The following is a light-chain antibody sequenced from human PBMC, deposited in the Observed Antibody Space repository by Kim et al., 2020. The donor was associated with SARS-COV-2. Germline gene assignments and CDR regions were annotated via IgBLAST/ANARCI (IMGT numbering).Light chain of an antibody. CDR2: AAS. CDR1: KHISTF. J-gene: IGKJ2*01. Sequence: GSIGDRVTITCRASKHISTFLNLYQQKPGKAPNLLISAASTLANGVPSRFTGCGSGTDFTLTISSLQPEYFATYYCQQSHNTPYTFGQGNKLEI. CDR3: QQSHNTPYT. V-gene: IGKV1-39*01.